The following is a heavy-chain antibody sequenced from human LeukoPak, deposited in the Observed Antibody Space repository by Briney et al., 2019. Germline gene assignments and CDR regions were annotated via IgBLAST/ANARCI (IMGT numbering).Heavy chain of an antibody. CDR3: APAPGRIGR. CDR1: GFTFDDYA. Sequence: GGSMRLSCAASGFTFDDYAMHWDRQAPGKGLEWVSLISGDGGSTYYADSVKGRFTISRDNSKNSLYLQMNSLRTEDTALYYCAPAPGRIGRWGQGTLVTVSS. CDR2: ISGDGGST. J-gene: IGHJ4*02. V-gene: IGHV3-43*02. D-gene: IGHD3-10*01.